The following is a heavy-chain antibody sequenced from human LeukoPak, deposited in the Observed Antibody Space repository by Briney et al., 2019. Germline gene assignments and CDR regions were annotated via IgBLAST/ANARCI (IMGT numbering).Heavy chain of an antibody. V-gene: IGHV1-24*01. CDR1: GYTLTELS. CDR3: ATALAAAGTLNPVDY. J-gene: IGHJ4*02. CDR2: FDPEDGET. D-gene: IGHD6-13*01. Sequence: GASVKVSCKVFGYTLTELSMHWVRQAPGKGLEWMGGFDPEDGETIYAQKFQGRVTMTEDTSTDTAYMELSSLRSEDTAVYYCATALAAAGTLNPVDYWGQGTLVTVSS.